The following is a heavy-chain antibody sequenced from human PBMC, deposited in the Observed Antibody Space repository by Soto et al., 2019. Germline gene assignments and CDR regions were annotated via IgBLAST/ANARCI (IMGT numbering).Heavy chain of an antibody. D-gene: IGHD3-3*01. Sequence: PSETLSLTCTVSGGSISSGDYYWSWIRQPPGKGLEWIGYIYYSGSTYYNPSINSRVTISVDTSKNQYSLNLSSATAADTAVYYCAREFRTISFDPWGQGTLVTVSS. J-gene: IGHJ5*02. CDR1: GGSISSGDYY. CDR2: IYYSGST. CDR3: AREFRTISFDP. V-gene: IGHV4-30-4*01.